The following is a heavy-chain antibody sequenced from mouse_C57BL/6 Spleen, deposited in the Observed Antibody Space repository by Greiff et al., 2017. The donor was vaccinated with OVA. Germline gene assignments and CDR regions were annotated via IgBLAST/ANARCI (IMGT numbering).Heavy chain of an antibody. J-gene: IGHJ1*03. CDR3: ARSGDGPSYWYCDV. V-gene: IGHV1-69*01. CDR1: GYTFTSYW. CDR2: IDPSDSYT. Sequence: QVQLQQPGAELVMPGASVKLSCKASGYTFTSYWMHWVKQRPGQGLEWIGEIDPSDSYTNYNQKFKGKSTLTVDKSSSTAYMQLSSLTSEDSAVYYCARSGDGPSYWYCDVWGTGTTVTVSS. D-gene: IGHD2-10*02.